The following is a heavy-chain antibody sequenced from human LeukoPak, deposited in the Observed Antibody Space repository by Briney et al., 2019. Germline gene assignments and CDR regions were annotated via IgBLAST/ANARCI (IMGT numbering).Heavy chain of an antibody. CDR2: IRKKSDRYTT. CDR1: GFTVSDHY. CDR3: ADIGGGGSNTR. V-gene: IGHV3-72*01. J-gene: IGHJ1*01. Sequence: GGSLRLSCVASGFTVSDHYLDWVRQAPGKGLEWVGLIRKKSDRYTTEYAASVKGRFTISRDDSTNSVYLQMSSLKSEDTAVYYCADIGGGGSNTRWGEGTVVTVSS. D-gene: IGHD2-15*01.